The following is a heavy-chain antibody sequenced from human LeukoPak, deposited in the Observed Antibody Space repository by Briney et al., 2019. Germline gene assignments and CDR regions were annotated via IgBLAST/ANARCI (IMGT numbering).Heavy chain of an antibody. Sequence: PGGSLRLSCAASGFIFSNYVMNWVRQAPGKGLEWVSFISGSGGITYYADSVMGRFTISRDNSKNTLFLQMNSLRAEDTAVYYCARALILVQLGDRGLDYWGQGILVTVSS. CDR3: ARALILVQLGDRGLDY. D-gene: IGHD5-18*01. J-gene: IGHJ4*02. CDR1: GFIFSNYV. CDR2: ISGSGGIT. V-gene: IGHV3-23*01.